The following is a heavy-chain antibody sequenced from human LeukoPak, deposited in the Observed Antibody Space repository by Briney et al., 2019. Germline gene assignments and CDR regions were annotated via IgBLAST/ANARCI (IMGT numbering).Heavy chain of an antibody. CDR2: IYYSGRT. CDR3: ARDSAGDYWLDP. V-gene: IGHV4-59*01. Sequence: SETLSLTCTVSGGPISGYYWNWIRQPPGKGLEWIGSIYYSGRTSFNGSLKTRITMSVDTSKNQFSLKLTSVTTADTAVYFCARDSAGDYWLDPWGQGTPVTVSP. CDR1: GGPISGYY. D-gene: IGHD7-27*01. J-gene: IGHJ5*02.